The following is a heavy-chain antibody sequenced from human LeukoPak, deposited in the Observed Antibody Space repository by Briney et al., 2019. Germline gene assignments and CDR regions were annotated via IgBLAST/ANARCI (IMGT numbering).Heavy chain of an antibody. V-gene: IGHV4-31*03. CDR2: IYYSGTT. CDR1: GGSISSGGYY. CDR3: ARSGTVTTWNY. Sequence: PSETLSLTCTVSGGSISSGGYYCSWIRQHPGKGLEWIGCIYYSGTTYYHPSLTSRVAISVDTSKNQFSLKLSSVTAADTAVYYCARSGTVTTWNYWGQGTLVTVSS. J-gene: IGHJ4*02. D-gene: IGHD4-17*01.